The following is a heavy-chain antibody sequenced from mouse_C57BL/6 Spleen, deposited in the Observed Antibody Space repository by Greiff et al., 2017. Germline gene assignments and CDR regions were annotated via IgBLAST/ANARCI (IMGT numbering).Heavy chain of an antibody. CDR2: IDPEDGET. CDR3: SPYYYGSRYYAMYY. V-gene: IGHV14-2*01. CDR1: GFNIKDYY. Sequence: VQLQQSGAELVKPGASVKLSCTASGFNIKDYYMNWVKQRTEQGLEWIGRIDPEDGETKYAPKFQGKATITSDTSSNTAYLQLSSLTSEDTAVYYCSPYYYGSRYYAMYYWGQGTSVTVSS. D-gene: IGHD1-1*01. J-gene: IGHJ4*01.